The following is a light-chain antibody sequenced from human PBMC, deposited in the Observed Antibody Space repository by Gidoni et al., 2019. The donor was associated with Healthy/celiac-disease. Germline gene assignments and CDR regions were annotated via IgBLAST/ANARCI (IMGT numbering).Light chain of an antibody. CDR2: DVS. J-gene: IGLJ2*01. CDR1: SSDVGGYNY. CDR3: CSYAGSYTFVV. V-gene: IGLV2-11*01. Sequence: QSALTQPRSVSGSPGQSVTSSCTGTSSDVGGYNYVSWYQQHPGKAPKLMIYDVSKRPSGVPDRFSGSKSGNTASLTISGLQAEDEADYYCCSYAGSYTFVVVGGGTKLTV.